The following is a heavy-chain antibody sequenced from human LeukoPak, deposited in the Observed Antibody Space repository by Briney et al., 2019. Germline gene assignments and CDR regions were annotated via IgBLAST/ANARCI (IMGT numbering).Heavy chain of an antibody. D-gene: IGHD1-26*01. CDR3: AKDRGSWSYSFDY. CDR1: GFTFSSYW. Sequence: GGSLRLSCAASGFTFSSYWMSWVRQAPGKGLEWVANIKQDGTEKYYVDSVKGRFSISRENSNNMLYLQMNSVRGDDTAVYYCAKDRGSWSYSFDYWGQGTLVTVSS. CDR2: IKQDGTEK. V-gene: IGHV3-7*03. J-gene: IGHJ4*02.